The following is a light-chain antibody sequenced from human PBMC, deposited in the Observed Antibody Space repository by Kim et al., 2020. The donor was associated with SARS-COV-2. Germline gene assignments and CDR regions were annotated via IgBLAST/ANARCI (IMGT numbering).Light chain of an antibody. J-gene: IGLJ1*01. V-gene: IGLV2-14*03. Sequence: GQSITISCAGTSSYVDGYNYVSWYQQHQGKAPNLMIYDVSNRPSGVSNRFSGSKSGNTASLTISGLQAEDEADYYCSSYTSSSTYVFGTGTKVTVL. CDR3: SSYTSSSTYV. CDR2: DVS. CDR1: SSYVDGYNY.